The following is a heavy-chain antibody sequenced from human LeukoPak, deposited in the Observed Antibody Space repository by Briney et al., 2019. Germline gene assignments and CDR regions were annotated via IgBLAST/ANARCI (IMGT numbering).Heavy chain of an antibody. D-gene: IGHD3-10*01. CDR1: GGSISSYY. CDR2: IYYSGST. Sequence: SETLSPTCSGSGGSISSYYWSWIRQPPGKGLEWIGYIYYSGSTNYNPSLKSRVTISVDTSKNQFSLKLSSVTAADPAVYYCAGGTYYGTGTRPGYLNYWGLGTLVTVSS. J-gene: IGHJ4*02. CDR3: AGGTYYGTGTRPGYLNY. V-gene: IGHV4-59*08.